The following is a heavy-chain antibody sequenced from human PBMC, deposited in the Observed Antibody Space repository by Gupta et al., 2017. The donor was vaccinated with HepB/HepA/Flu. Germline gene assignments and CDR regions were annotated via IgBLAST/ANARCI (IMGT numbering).Heavy chain of an antibody. CDR3: ARDGLGDYEAKYFDY. CDR2: ISAYNGNT. V-gene: IGHV1-18*01. Sequence: VQLLQSGAEVKKPGASVKVSCTASGYTFTSFGIRWVRQAPGQGLEWMGWISAYNGNTNYAQKLQGRVTMTTDTSTSTAYMELRSLRSDDTAVYYCARDGLGDYEAKYFDYWGQGTLVTVSS. CDR1: GYTFTSFG. D-gene: IGHD4-17*01. J-gene: IGHJ4*02.